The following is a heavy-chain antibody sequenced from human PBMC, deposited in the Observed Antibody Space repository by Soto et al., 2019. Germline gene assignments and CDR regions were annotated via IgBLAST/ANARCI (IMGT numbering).Heavy chain of an antibody. CDR3: ARGWGLVS. CDR2: IIPIHGTT. D-gene: IGHD3-16*01. Sequence: QMEQSGAEVRKPGSSVKVSCKPSGGSLTSYPMAWVRQAPGQGFEWMGGIIPIHGTTEYAQKFQGRVTITADESTNRATLELTGLTAEDTAVYYCARGWGLVSWGQGTLVTVSS. CDR1: GGSLTSYP. V-gene: IGHV1-69*01. J-gene: IGHJ4*02.